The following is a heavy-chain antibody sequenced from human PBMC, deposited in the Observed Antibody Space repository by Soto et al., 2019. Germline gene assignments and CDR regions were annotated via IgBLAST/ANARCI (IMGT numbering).Heavy chain of an antibody. Sequence: SETLPLTYTVSSDSISITGYAWAWIRQPPGKGLEWIGTIYYSGSTYYNPSLKSRVTISVDTSKNQFSLKLSSVTAADTAVYYCARHEAPSGWYFDYWGQGTLVTVSS. CDR2: IYYSGST. V-gene: IGHV4-39*01. CDR1: SDSISITGYA. CDR3: ARHEAPSGWYFDY. D-gene: IGHD6-19*01. J-gene: IGHJ4*02.